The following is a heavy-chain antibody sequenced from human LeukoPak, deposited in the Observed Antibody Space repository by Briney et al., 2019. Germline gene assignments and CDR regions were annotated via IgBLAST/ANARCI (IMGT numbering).Heavy chain of an antibody. CDR2: IHSDGNT. Sequence: GGSLRLSRAASVFNFITKSVCWVRQAPGKGLEWVSLIHSDGNTCYADSVKGRFTISLDTSKNTVSLQINSLGAEDASVYYCVSHSDPLTSYSIDYSGQGTLVTVSS. CDR3: VSHSDPLTSYSIDY. CDR1: VFNFITKS. J-gene: IGHJ4*02. D-gene: IGHD3-9*01. V-gene: IGHV3-53*01.